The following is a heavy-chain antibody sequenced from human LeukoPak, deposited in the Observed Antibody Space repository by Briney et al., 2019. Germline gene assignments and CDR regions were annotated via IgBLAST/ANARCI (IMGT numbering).Heavy chain of an antibody. J-gene: IGHJ4*02. CDR3: AREGRASSYDY. Sequence: SETLSLTCTVSGGSISSYYWSWIRQPPGKGLEWIGYIYYSGSTNYNPSLKSRVTISVDTSKNQFSLKLSSVTAADTAVYYCAREGRASSYDYWGQGTLVTVPS. CDR2: IYYSGST. D-gene: IGHD6-13*01. CDR1: GGSISSYY. V-gene: IGHV4-59*01.